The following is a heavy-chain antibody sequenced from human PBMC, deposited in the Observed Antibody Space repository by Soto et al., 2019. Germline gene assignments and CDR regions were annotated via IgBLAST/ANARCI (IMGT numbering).Heavy chain of an antibody. CDR3: ARAWGGYFDY. CDR1: GGSISSGGYY. V-gene: IGHV4-31*03. Sequence: QVQLQESGPGLVKPSQTLSLTCTVSGGSISSGGYYWSWIRQHPGKGLEWIGYIYYSGSTYYNPSVKRRVTISVDTSKHQFPLKLSSVTAADTAVYYCARAWGGYFDYWGQGTLVTVSS. CDR2: IYYSGST. D-gene: IGHD3-16*01. J-gene: IGHJ4*02.